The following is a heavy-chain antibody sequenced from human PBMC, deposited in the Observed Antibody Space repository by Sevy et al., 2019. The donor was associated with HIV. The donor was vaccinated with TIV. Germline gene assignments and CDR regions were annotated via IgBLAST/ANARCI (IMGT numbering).Heavy chain of an antibody. CDR2: IDKDGTGT. CDR1: GFYFSNFW. Sequence: GGSLRLSCEASGFYFSNFWMHWVRQIPGKGLEWVSRIDKDGTGTIYADSVKGRFTVSRDNSKRTVFLQMDSLRVDDTAVHPCARDLERRCGAGVGWVDPLGQGGLVPRSS. CDR3: ARDLERRCGAGVGWVDP. J-gene: IGHJ5*01. V-gene: IGHV3-74*01. D-gene: IGHD1-1*01.